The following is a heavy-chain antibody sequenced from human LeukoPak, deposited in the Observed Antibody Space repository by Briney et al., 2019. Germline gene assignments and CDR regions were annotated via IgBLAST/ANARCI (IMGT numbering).Heavy chain of an antibody. V-gene: IGHV1-24*01. CDR3: ATRGYGDYYFNY. CDR1: GSTLTELP. J-gene: IGHJ4*02. D-gene: IGHD4-17*01. CDR2: FDPEDGET. Sequence: ASVKVSCKISGSTLTELPMHWVRQAPGKGLEWMGGFDPEDGETIYAQKFQGRVTMTEDTSTGTAYMELSSLRSEDTVVYYCATRGYGDYYFNYWGQGTLVTVSS.